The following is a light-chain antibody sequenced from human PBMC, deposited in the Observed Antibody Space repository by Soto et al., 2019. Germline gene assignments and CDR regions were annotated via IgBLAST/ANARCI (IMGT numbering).Light chain of an antibody. J-gene: IGKJ1*01. Sequence: EMVLTQSPDTLSLSPGERATLSCRASQFFGSDYLAWYQQKPGQPPRLLIYGASRRATGIPDRFSGRGSGTDFTLTISSLEPEDFAMYYCQKYDGTGTFGQGTKVEIK. CDR2: GAS. CDR3: QKYDGTGT. V-gene: IGKV3-20*01. CDR1: QFFGSDY.